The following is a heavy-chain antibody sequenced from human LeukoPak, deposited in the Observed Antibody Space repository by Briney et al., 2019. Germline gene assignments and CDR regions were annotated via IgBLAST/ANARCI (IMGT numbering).Heavy chain of an antibody. D-gene: IGHD2-15*01. CDR2: IYTSGST. J-gene: IGHJ4*02. Sequence: SETLSLTCTVSGGSISSYYWSWIRQPAGKGLEWIGRIYTSGSTNYNPSLKSRVTMSVDTSKNQFSLKLSSVTAADTAVYYCARGGPPDIVVVVAATQDSRTLDCWGQGTLVTVSS. CDR3: ARGGPPDIVVVVAATQDSRTLDC. CDR1: GGSISSYY. V-gene: IGHV4-4*07.